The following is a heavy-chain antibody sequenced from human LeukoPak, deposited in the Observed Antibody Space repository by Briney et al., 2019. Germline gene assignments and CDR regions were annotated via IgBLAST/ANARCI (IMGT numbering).Heavy chain of an antibody. CDR2: MSSDSKSI. Sequence: GGSLRLSCAASGFTFSSYTMNWVRQAPGKGLEWVSSMSSDSKSIYYADSVKGRFTISRDNAKSSLFLQMDSLRAEDTALYYCTRGSYGDYGYWGQGTLVTVSS. V-gene: IGHV3-21*01. D-gene: IGHD4-17*01. CDR1: GFTFSSYT. CDR3: TRGSYGDYGY. J-gene: IGHJ4*02.